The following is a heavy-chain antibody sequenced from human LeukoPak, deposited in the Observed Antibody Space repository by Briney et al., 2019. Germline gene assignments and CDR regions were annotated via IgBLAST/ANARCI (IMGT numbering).Heavy chain of an antibody. J-gene: IGHJ3*02. CDR2: IYTSGSP. V-gene: IGHV4-4*07. CDR3: ARGHTLDDAFDI. Sequence: SETLSLTCTVSGGSISSYYWGWIRQPAGKGLEWIGRIYTSGSPSYHPSLKSRVALSVDTAKNQCSLKMSSVTAADTAVYYCARGHTLDDAFDIWGQGAMVTVSS. CDR1: GGSISSYY.